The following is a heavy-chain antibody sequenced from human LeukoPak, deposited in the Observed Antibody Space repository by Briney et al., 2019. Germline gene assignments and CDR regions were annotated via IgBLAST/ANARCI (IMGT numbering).Heavy chain of an antibody. CDR3: ARDRGDDYGDSLYYYYYMDV. J-gene: IGHJ6*03. CDR2: IYYSGST. V-gene: IGHV4-31*03. Sequence: PSQTLSLTCTVSGGSISSGGYYWSWIRQHPGKGLEWIGYIYYSGSTYYNPSLKSRVTISVDTSKNQFSLKLSSVTAANTAVYYCARDRGDDYGDSLYYYYYMDVWGKGTTVTVSS. CDR1: GGSISSGGYY. D-gene: IGHD4-17*01.